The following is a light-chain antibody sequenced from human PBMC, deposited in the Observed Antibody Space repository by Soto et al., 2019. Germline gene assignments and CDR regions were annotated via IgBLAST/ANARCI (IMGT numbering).Light chain of an antibody. Sequence: EIVLTQSPGTLSLSPGERATLSCRASQSVSSSLAWYRQKPGQAPRLLIYGASNRATGIPDRFSGSGSGTDFTLTISRLEPEDFAVYYCQQYGSSPLYTFGQGTKLEIK. V-gene: IGKV3-20*01. CDR2: GAS. CDR3: QQYGSSPLYT. CDR1: QSVSSS. J-gene: IGKJ2*01.